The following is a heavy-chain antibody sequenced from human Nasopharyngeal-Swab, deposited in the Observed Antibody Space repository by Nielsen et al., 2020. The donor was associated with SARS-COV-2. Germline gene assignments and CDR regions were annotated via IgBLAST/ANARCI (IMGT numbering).Heavy chain of an antibody. V-gene: IGHV1-8*01. CDR3: ARGRRAPGAVAGTREYYFDY. D-gene: IGHD6-19*01. J-gene: IGHJ4*02. Sequence: ASVKVSCKASGYTFTSYDINWVRQATGQGLEGMGWMNPNSGNTGYAQKFQGRVTMTRNTSISTAYMELSSLRSEDTAVYYCARGRRAPGAVAGTREYYFDYWGQGTLVTVSS. CDR1: GYTFTSYD. CDR2: MNPNSGNT.